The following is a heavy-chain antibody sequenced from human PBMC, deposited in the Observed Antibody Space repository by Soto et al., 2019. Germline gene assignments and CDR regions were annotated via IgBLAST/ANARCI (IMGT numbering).Heavy chain of an antibody. Sequence: QLQLQESGSGLVKPSQTLSLTCAVSGGSISSGGYSWSWIRQPPGKGLEWIGYIYHSVSTYYNPSLKSRVTISVDRSKNKFSLNLSYVTAADTAVYYCARRYCSSTSCQNFDYWGQGTRVTVS. CDR1: GGSISSGGYS. CDR3: ARRYCSSTSCQNFDY. J-gene: IGHJ4*02. V-gene: IGHV4-30-2*01. D-gene: IGHD2-2*01. CDR2: IYHSVST.